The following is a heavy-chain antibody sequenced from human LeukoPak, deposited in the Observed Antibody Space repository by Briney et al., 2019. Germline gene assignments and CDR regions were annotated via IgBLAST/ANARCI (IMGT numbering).Heavy chain of an antibody. CDR3: ARGPYYYGSGNLDP. V-gene: IGHV4-39*07. CDR1: GGSISSSSYY. CDR2: IYYSGST. Sequence: SETLSLTCTVSGGSISSSSYYWGWIRQPPGKGLEWIGSIYYSGSTYYNPSLKSRVIISVDTSKTQFSLKLDSVTAADTAVYYCARGPYYYGSGNLDPWGQGTLVTVSS. J-gene: IGHJ5*02. D-gene: IGHD3-10*01.